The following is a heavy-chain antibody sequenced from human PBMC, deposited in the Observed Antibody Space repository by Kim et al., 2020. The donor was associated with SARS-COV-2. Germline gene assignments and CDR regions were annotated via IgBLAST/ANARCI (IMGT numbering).Heavy chain of an antibody. CDR1: GFTFTSYA. D-gene: IGHD4-17*01. CDR3: AKELRMTTQTSGGVFFDY. CDR2: ISGGGGST. J-gene: IGHJ4*02. Sequence: GGSLRLSCVASGFTFTSYAMNWVRQAPGKGLEWVSGISGGGGSTYYADSVKGRFTISRDSAKNMVYLQMNSLRAEDTAVYYCAKELRMTTQTSGGVFFDYWGPGTLVTLS. V-gene: IGHV3-23*01.